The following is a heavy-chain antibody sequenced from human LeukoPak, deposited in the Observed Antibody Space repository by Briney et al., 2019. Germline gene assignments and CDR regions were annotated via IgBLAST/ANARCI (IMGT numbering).Heavy chain of an antibody. V-gene: IGHV3-66*01. CDR2: IYSGGST. CDR1: GFTFSNAW. Sequence: SGGSLRLSCAASGFTFSNAWMGWVRQAPGKGLEWVSVIYSGGSTYYADSVKGRFTISRDNSKNTLYLQMNSLRAEDTAVYYCARAWDFDCWGQGTLVTVSS. J-gene: IGHJ4*02. D-gene: IGHD3-16*01. CDR3: ARAWDFDC.